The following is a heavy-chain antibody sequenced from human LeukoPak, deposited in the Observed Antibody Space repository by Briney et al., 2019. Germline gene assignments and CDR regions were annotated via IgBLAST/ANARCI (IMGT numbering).Heavy chain of an antibody. CDR2: IYYSGST. D-gene: IGHD2-8*01. CDR1: GGSISSSSYY. J-gene: IGHJ4*02. V-gene: IGHV4-39*07. CDR3: ARERGDCTNGVCYSVSDY. Sequence: SETLSLTCTVSGGSISSSSYYWGWIRQPPGKGLEWIGSIYYSGSTYYNPSLKSRVTISVDTSKNQFSLKLSSVTAADTAVYYCARERGDCTNGVCYSVSDYWGQGTLVTVSS.